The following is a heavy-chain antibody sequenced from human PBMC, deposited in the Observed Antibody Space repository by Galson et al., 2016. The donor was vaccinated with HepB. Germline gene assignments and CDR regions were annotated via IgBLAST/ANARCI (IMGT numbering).Heavy chain of an antibody. J-gene: IGHJ4*02. CDR1: GYIFTSYG. V-gene: IGHV1-18*01. CDR2: INTEHGNT. CDR3: ARGAD. Sequence: SVKVSCKASGYIFTSYGMSWVRQAPGRGLEWMGWINTEHGNTNFAQSFQGRVTLTTDTLTSTAYLELRRLRSDDTAIYYCARGADWGQGTLVTVSS. D-gene: IGHD6-13*01.